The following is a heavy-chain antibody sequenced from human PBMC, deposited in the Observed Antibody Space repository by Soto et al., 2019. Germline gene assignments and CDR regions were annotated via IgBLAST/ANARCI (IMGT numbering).Heavy chain of an antibody. CDR1: GYTFTSYD. J-gene: IGHJ6*02. CDR2: MNPNSGNT. Sequence: QVQLVQSGAEVKKPGASVKVSCKSSGYTFTSYDLNWVRQATGQGLEWMGWMNPNSGNTGYAQKFQGRVTITRNTSISTADMELSSLRSYDTAVYYCAREKTSDGMDVWGQGTTVTVSS. V-gene: IGHV1-8*01. CDR3: AREKTSDGMDV.